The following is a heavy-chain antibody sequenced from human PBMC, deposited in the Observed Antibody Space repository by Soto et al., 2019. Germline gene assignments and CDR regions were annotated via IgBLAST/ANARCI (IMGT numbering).Heavy chain of an antibody. Sequence: PSETLSLTCTVSGGSVSSGSYYWSWIRQPPGKGLEWIGYIYYSGSTNYNPSLKSRVTISVDTSKNQFSLKLSSVTAADTAVYYCAREGHGSGTIDYWGQGTLVTVSS. CDR1: GGSVSSGSYY. D-gene: IGHD3-10*01. V-gene: IGHV4-61*01. CDR2: IYYSGST. CDR3: AREGHGSGTIDY. J-gene: IGHJ4*02.